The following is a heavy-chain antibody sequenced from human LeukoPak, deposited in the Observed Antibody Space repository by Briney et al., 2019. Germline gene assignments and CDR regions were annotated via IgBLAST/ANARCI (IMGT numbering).Heavy chain of an antibody. Sequence: SETLSLTCTVSGGSISSSSYYWGWIRQPPGKGLEWIGSIYYSGSTYYNPSLKSRVTISVDTSKNQFSLKLSSVTAADTAVYYCAREGDSGVYYFDYWGQGTLVTVSS. CDR1: GGSISSSSYY. CDR2: IYYSGST. J-gene: IGHJ4*02. V-gene: IGHV4-39*07. D-gene: IGHD3-10*01. CDR3: AREGDSGVYYFDY.